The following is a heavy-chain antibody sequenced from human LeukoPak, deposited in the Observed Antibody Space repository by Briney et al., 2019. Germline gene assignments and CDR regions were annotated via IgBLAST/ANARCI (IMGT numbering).Heavy chain of an antibody. CDR3: ASIAKGNWFDP. CDR1: GGTFSSYA. J-gene: IGHJ5*02. Sequence: WASVKVSCKASGGTFSSYAISWVRQAPGQGLEWMGRIIPILGIANYARKFQGRVTITADKSTSTAYMELSSLRSEDTAVYYCASIAKGNWFDPWGQGTLVTVSS. D-gene: IGHD4/OR15-4a*01. CDR2: IIPILGIA. V-gene: IGHV1-69*04.